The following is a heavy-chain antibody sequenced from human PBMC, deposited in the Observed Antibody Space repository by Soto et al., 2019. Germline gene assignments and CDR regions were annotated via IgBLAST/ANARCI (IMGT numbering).Heavy chain of an antibody. CDR2: INAGNANT. J-gene: IGHJ6*02. Sequence: ASVKVSCKASGYTFTSYSMHWVRQAPGQRLEWMGWINAGNANTKYSQKFQGRVTITRDTSASTAYMELSSLRSEDTAVYYCARDLGFLEWYTSAADYYYGMDVWGQGTTVTVSS. D-gene: IGHD3-3*01. CDR3: ARDLGFLEWYTSAADYYYGMDV. V-gene: IGHV1-3*01. CDR1: GYTFTSYS.